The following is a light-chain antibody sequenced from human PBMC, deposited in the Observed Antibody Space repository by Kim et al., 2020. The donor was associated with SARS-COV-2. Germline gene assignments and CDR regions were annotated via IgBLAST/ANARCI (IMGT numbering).Light chain of an antibody. CDR3: QQYDNY. Sequence: STLSGSVGDRVIITCRASQSNSMWLAWYQQKPGKAPKHLISKASSLQSGVPSRFSGSGSGTEFTLTISSLQPDDFGTYYCQQYDNYFGQGTKLEI. CDR1: QSNSMW. J-gene: IGKJ2*01. V-gene: IGKV1-5*03. CDR2: KAS.